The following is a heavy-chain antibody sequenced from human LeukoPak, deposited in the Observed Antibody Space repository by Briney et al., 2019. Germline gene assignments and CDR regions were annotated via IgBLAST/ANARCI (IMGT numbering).Heavy chain of an antibody. CDR3: AKDLSVGRGWLQVDY. CDR1: GFTFSSYG. D-gene: IGHD5-24*01. J-gene: IGHJ4*02. CDR2: ISYDGSNK. V-gene: IGHV3-30*18. Sequence: GGSLRLSCAASGFTFSSYGMHWVRQAPGKGLEWVAVISYDGSNKYYADFVKGRFTISRDNSKNTLYLQMNSLRAEDTAVYYCAKDLSVGRGWLQVDYWGQGTLVTVSS.